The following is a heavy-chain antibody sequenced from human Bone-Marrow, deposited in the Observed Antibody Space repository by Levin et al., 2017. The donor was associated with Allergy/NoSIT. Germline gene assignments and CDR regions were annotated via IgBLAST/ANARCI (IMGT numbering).Heavy chain of an antibody. CDR3: ARVHYYGSGSYKDAFDI. J-gene: IGHJ3*02. V-gene: IGHV3-30-3*01. D-gene: IGHD3-10*01. Sequence: GESLKISCAASGFTFSSYAMHWVRQAPGKGLEWVAVISYDGSNKYYADSVKGRFTISRDNSKNTLYLQMNSLRAEDTAVYYCARVHYYGSGSYKDAFDIWGQGTMVTVSS. CDR2: ISYDGSNK. CDR1: GFTFSSYA.